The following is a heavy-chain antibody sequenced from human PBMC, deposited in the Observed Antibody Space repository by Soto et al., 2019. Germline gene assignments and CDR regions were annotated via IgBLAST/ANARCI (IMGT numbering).Heavy chain of an antibody. CDR2: IFPKFGTT. Sequence: QVQLVQSGAEVKKPGSSVKVSCKASGDTDTNYVISWVRQAPGQGLEWMGGIFPKFGTTYSAQKLQDRLTITADESTSTVYMPLSSLRLDDTAVYYCEAEMTFGKLPVVWGQGTTVTVSS. CDR1: GDTDTNYV. D-gene: IGHD3-16*01. V-gene: IGHV1-69*01. CDR3: EAEMTFGKLPVV. J-gene: IGHJ6*02.